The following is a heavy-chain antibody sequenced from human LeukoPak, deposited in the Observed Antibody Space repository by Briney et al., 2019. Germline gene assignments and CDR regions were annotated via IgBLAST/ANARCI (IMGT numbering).Heavy chain of an antibody. CDR1: GFTFSNYG. J-gene: IGHJ4*02. CDR2: TDTSGRYV. V-gene: IGHV3-21*01. Sequence: GGSLRLSCAASGFTFSNYGMNWVRQAPGKGLEWVSFTDTSGRYVYYADSAKGRFTISRDNAKNSLYLQMNSLRAEDTAVYYCARDGRHYDTTGYYPLFDYWGQGTLVTVSS. D-gene: IGHD3-22*01. CDR3: ARDGRHYDTTGYYPLFDY.